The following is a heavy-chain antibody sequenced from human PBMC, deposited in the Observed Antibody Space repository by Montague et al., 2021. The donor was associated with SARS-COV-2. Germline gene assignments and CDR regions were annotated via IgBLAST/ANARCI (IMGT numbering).Heavy chain of an antibody. Sequence: SLRLSCAASGFTFSSYAMSWVRQAPGKGLEWVSAISGSGGSTYYADSVKGRFTISRDNSKNTLYLQMNSLRAEDTAVYYCAKGGERITMIVVVITLADFDYWGQGTLVTASS. V-gene: IGHV3-23*01. CDR1: GFTFSSYA. CDR2: ISGSGGST. J-gene: IGHJ4*02. CDR3: AKGGERITMIVVVITLADFDY. D-gene: IGHD3-22*01.